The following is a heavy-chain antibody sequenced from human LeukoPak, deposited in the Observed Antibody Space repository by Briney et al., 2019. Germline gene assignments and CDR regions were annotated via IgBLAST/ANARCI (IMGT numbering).Heavy chain of an antibody. CDR2: IIPILGIA. V-gene: IGHV1-69*04. CDR3: ARGTSGSYFSYGMDV. J-gene: IGHJ6*02. Sequence: SVKVSSKASGGTFSSYAISWVRQAPGQGLEWMGRIIPILGIANYAQKFQGRVTITADKSTSTAYMELSSLRSEDTAVYYCARGTSGSYFSYGMDVRGQGTTVTVSS. D-gene: IGHD3-10*01. CDR1: GGTFSSYA.